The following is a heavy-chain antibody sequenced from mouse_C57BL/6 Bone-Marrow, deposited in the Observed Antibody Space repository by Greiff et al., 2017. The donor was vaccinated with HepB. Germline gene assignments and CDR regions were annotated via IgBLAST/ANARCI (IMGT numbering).Heavy chain of an antibody. Sequence: LVESGAELVRPGASVKLSCKASGYTFTDYYINWVKQRPGQGLEWIARIYPGSGNTYYNEKFKGKATLTAEKSSSTAYMQLSSLTSEDSAVYFCARLITNYFDYWGQGTTLTVSS. V-gene: IGHV1-76*01. CDR1: GYTFTDYY. CDR2: IYPGSGNT. CDR3: ARLITNYFDY. D-gene: IGHD2-4*01. J-gene: IGHJ2*01.